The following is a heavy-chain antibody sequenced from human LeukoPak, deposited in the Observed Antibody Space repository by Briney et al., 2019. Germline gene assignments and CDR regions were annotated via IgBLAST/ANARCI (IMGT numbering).Heavy chain of an antibody. J-gene: IGHJ5*02. CDR2: AYYRSKWYN. D-gene: IGHD2-2*02. Sequence: SQTPSLTCAISGDSVSSNSAAWNWIRQSPSRGLEWLGRAYYRSKWYNDYAVSVKSRITINPDTSKNQISLQLNSVTPEDTAVYYCARGRRDIVVVPAAIFGNWFDPWGQGTLVTVSS. CDR3: ARGRRDIVVVPAAIFGNWFDP. CDR1: GDSVSSNSAA. V-gene: IGHV6-1*01.